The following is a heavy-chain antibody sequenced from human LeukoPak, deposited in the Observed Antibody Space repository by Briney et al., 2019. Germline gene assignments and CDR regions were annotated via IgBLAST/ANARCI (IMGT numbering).Heavy chain of an antibody. CDR1: GFTLSSYS. D-gene: IGHD1-26*01. J-gene: IGHJ1*01. CDR2: FSASCIPI. CDR3: VRYSGSSYGYSFLH. Sequence: PGGSLRLSCAAYGFTLSSYSMNWVRQARGKGVQWVLYFSASCIPIYYAHSVIALFTISTHNTNYSLYLQMNSLRAEDTAVYYCVRYSGSSYGYSFLHWGQGTLVTVSS. V-gene: IGHV3-48*04.